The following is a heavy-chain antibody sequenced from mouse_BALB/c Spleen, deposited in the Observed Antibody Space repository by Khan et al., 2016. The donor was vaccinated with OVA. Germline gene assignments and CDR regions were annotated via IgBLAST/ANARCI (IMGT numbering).Heavy chain of an antibody. Sequence: EVMLVESGGDLVKPGGSLKLSCAASGFTFSTYGMSWVRQTPDKRLEWVATVSTGGGYTYYPDSVKGRFTISRDNAKNTLYLQMSGLKSEDTTIVYCTRRAYYYDSGGFAYWGQGTLVTVSA. CDR2: VSTGGGYT. CDR1: GFTFSTYG. D-gene: IGHD1-1*01. V-gene: IGHV5-6*02. CDR3: TRRAYYYDSGGFAY. J-gene: IGHJ3*01.